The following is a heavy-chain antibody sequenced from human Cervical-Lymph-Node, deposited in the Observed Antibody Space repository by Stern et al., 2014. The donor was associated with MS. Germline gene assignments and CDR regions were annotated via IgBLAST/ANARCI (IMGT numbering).Heavy chain of an antibody. CDR1: GASIRSSGNF. V-gene: IGHV4-31*03. CDR3: ARESRHDGYPTAFDI. D-gene: IGHD6-13*01. CDR2: IYYSGGT. Sequence: QVQLQESGPGLVKTSQTLSLTCTVSGASIRSSGNFWNWIRQHPGKGLEWIGYIYYSGGTYYNPSLIGRVTMALDTSENQFSLSLSSVTAADSAVYFCARESRHDGYPTAFDIWGQGTLVTVSS. J-gene: IGHJ3*02.